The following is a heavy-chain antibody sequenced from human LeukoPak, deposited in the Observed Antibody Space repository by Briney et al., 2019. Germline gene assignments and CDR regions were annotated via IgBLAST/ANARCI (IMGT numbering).Heavy chain of an antibody. J-gene: IGHJ4*01. V-gene: IGHV1-46*01. CDR3: ARDQEGFDY. CDR2: IYPREGST. Sequence: ASVKVSCTASGYTFTSYYVHWVRQAPGQGLERMGMIYPREGSTSYAQKFQGRVTVTRDTSTSTVHMELSGLRSEDTAVYYCARDQEGFDYWGQGTLVTVSS. CDR1: GYTFTSYY.